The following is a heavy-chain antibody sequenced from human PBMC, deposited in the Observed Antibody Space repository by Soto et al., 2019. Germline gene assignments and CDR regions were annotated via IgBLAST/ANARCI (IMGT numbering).Heavy chain of an antibody. Sequence: QITLKESGPPLVKPTQTLTLTCTFSGFSLSTSGVGVGWIRQPPGKALEWLALIYWDDDKRYSPSLKSRLTITQDTSKSQVVLTMTNMDPVDTATYYCAHRLDTLPYDYWGQGTLVTVSS. J-gene: IGHJ4*02. CDR3: AHRLDTLPYDY. CDR2: IYWDDDK. CDR1: GFSLSTSGVG. V-gene: IGHV2-5*02.